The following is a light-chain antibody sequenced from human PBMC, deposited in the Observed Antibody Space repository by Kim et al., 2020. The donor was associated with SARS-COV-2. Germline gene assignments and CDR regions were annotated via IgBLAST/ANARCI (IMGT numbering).Light chain of an antibody. J-gene: IGLJ2*01. CDR1: SEYSTYA. CDR2: LNSDGSH. CDR3: QTWGTGIPVA. V-gene: IGLV4-69*01. Sequence: SVRLTCTLSSEYSTYAIAWHQQQPEKGPRFLVRLNSDGSHTKGDGIPDRFSGSGSGAERYLTISSLQSEDEADYYCQTWGTGIPVAFSGGTQLTVL.